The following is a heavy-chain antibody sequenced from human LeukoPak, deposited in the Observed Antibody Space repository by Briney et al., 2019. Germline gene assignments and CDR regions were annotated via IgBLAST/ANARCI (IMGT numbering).Heavy chain of an antibody. CDR1: GGSISSHY. D-gene: IGHD4-23*01. Sequence: SETLSLTCTVSGGSISSHYWSWIRQPPGRGLEWIGYIYYSGSTNYNPSLKSRVTISVDTSKNQFSLKLSSVTAADTAVYYCARVDGGNSDAFDTWGQGTMVTVSS. J-gene: IGHJ3*02. CDR3: ARVDGGNSDAFDT. CDR2: IYYSGST. V-gene: IGHV4-59*11.